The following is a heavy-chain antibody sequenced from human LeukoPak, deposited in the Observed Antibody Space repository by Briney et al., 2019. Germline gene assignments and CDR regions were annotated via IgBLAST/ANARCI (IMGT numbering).Heavy chain of an antibody. V-gene: IGHV5-51*01. CDR3: ATHQRNYDSWGGIYAFDI. D-gene: IGHD3-3*01. J-gene: IGHJ3*02. CDR2: IFPGDSDT. Sequence: GESLKISCQGSGYSFSSYWIAWVRQMPGKGLERMGIIFPGDSDTRYSPSFQGQVTISADKSISTAYLQWSSLKASDTGMYYCATHQRNYDSWGGIYAFDIWGQGTMVAVSS. CDR1: GYSFSSYW.